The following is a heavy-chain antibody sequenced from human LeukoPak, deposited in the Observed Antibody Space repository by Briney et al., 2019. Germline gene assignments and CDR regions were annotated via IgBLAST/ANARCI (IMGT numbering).Heavy chain of an antibody. CDR3: ARDHHPNYYYDSSGYYYGNFDY. D-gene: IGHD3-22*01. CDR1: GYTFTCYY. CDR2: INPNSGGT. J-gene: IGHJ4*02. Sequence: ASVKVSCKASGYTFTCYYMHWVRQAPGQGLEWMGWINPNSGGTNYAQKFQGRVTMTRDTSISTAYMELSRLRSDDTAVYYCARDHHPNYYYDSSGYYYGNFDYWGQGTLVTVSS. V-gene: IGHV1-2*02.